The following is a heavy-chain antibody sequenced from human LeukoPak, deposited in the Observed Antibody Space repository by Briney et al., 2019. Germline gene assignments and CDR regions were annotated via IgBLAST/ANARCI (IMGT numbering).Heavy chain of an antibody. V-gene: IGHV4-59*01. Sequence: SETLSLTCTVSGGSISSYYWSWIRQPPGKGLEWIGYIYYSGSTNYNPSLKSRVTISVDASKNQFSLKLSSVTAADTAVYYCARGWQQLAYFDYWGQGTLVTVSS. CDR1: GGSISSYY. CDR3: ARGWQQLAYFDY. J-gene: IGHJ4*02. D-gene: IGHD6-13*01. CDR2: IYYSGST.